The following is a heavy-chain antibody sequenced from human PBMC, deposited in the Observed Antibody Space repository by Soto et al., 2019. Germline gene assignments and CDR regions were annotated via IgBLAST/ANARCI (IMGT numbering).Heavy chain of an antibody. CDR3: ARPLWRNDYNWGYFDL. J-gene: IGHJ2*01. Sequence: SETLSLTCTVSGGSISSSSYYWGWIRQPPGKGLEWIGSIYYSGSTYYNQSLKSRVTISVDTSKNQLSLKLSSVTAADTALYYCARPLWRNDYNWGYFDLWGRGTLVTVPQ. V-gene: IGHV4-39*01. D-gene: IGHD4-4*01. CDR2: IYYSGST. CDR1: GGSISSSSYY.